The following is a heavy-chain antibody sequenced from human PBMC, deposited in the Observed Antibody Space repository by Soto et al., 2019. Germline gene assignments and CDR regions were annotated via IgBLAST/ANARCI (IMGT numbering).Heavy chain of an antibody. D-gene: IGHD1-26*01. Sequence: KTSETLSLTCAVSGGSISSSNWWTWVRLPPGKGLEWIGEIYPSGITSYSPSLKSRVTMSVDKSKNQFSLKLNSVTAADTAMYYCAREAYKRGATNPFFDYWGQGXLVTVYS. CDR1: GGSISSSNW. V-gene: IGHV4-4*02. CDR3: AREAYKRGATNPFFDY. CDR2: IYPSGIT. J-gene: IGHJ4*02.